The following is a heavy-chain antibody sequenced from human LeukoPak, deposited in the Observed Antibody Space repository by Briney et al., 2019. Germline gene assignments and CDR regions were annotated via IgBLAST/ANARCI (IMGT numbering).Heavy chain of an antibody. V-gene: IGHV3-30-3*01. Sequence: QPGGSLRLSCAASGFTFSSYAMHWVRQVPGKGLEWVAVISYDGSNKYYADSVKGRFTISRDNSKNTLYLQMNSLRAEDMAVYYCARHPNSNWDYWGQGTLVTVSS. J-gene: IGHJ4*02. D-gene: IGHD6-13*01. CDR3: ARHPNSNWDY. CDR2: ISYDGSNK. CDR1: GFTFSSYA.